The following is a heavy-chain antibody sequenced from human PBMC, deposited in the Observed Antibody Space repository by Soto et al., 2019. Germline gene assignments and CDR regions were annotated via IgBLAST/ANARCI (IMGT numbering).Heavy chain of an antibody. V-gene: IGHV4-61*01. J-gene: IGHJ3*02. CDR3: ERCRVLYCGGDCYSGGNDAFDI. CDR2: IYYSGST. D-gene: IGHD2-21*02. Sequence: QVQLQESGPGLVKPSETLSLTCTVSGGSVSSGSYYWSWIRQPPGKGLEWIGYIYYSGSTNYNPSLKSRLTISVDTSKYQFSLKLSSVTAADTAVYYCERCRVLYCGGDCYSGGNDAFDIWGQGTTVTVSS. CDR1: GGSVSSGSYY.